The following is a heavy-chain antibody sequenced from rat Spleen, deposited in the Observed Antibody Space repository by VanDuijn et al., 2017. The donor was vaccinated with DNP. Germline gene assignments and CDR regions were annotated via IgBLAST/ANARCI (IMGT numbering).Heavy chain of an antibody. V-gene: IGHV5S13*01. CDR1: GFTFSKYG. D-gene: IGHD1-4*01. CDR3: TRGNYPGINTFDY. Sequence: EVHLVESGGGLVQPGRSLKLSCVASGFTFSKYGMAWVRQAPTKGLEWVASIGPSDDNIYYRDSVKGRFTISRDNPKSTLYLQMASLRSEDTATYYCTRGNYPGINTFDYWGQGVKVTVSS. J-gene: IGHJ2*01. CDR2: IGPSDDNI.